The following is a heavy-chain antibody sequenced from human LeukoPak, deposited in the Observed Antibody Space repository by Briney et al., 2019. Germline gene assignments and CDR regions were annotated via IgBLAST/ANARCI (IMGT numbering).Heavy chain of an antibody. CDR3: ARVVLVVGATVYYYMDV. Sequence: SQTLSLTCTVSGGSISSGSYYWSWLRQPAGKGLEWIGRIYTSGSTNYNHSLKSRVTISVDTSKNQFSLKLSSVTAADTAVYYCARVVLVVGATVYYYMDVWGKGTTVTISS. J-gene: IGHJ6*03. CDR1: GGSISSGSYY. V-gene: IGHV4-61*02. D-gene: IGHD2-15*01. CDR2: IYTSGST.